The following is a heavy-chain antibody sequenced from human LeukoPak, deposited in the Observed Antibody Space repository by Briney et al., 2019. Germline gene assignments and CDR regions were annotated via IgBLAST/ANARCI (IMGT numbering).Heavy chain of an antibody. V-gene: IGHV3-21*01. CDR1: GFTFSGYS. Sequence: GGSLRLSCAASGFTFSGYSMNWVRQAPGKGLEWVSSISSSSSYINYADSVKGRFTISRDNAKNSLYLQMNSLRAEDTAVYYCAQGGSGTFDSWGQGTLVTVSS. CDR2: ISSSSSYI. D-gene: IGHD1-1*01. J-gene: IGHJ4*02. CDR3: AQGGSGTFDS.